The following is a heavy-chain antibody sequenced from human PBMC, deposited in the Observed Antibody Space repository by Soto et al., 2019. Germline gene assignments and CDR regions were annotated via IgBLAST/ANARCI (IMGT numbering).Heavy chain of an antibody. Sequence: ASVKVSCKASGYTFTSYGISWVRQASGQGLEQMGWISAYNSNTNYKKKLRGRVTMTTDTSTSTAYMELRSLRSDDTDLYYFVRDCANDILTRYSLNWFDPWGHGTLVIVYS. CDR2: ISAYNSNT. J-gene: IGHJ5*02. CDR3: VRDCANDILTRYSLNWFDP. D-gene: IGHD3-9*01. V-gene: IGHV1-18*01. CDR1: GYTFTSYG.